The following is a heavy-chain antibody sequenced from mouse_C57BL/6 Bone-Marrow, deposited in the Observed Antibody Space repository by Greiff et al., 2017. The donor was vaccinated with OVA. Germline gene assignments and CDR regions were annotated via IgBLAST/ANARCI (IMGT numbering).Heavy chain of an antibody. CDR2: IDPENGDT. CDR3: TLPDYYGSSFAY. Sequence: VQLQQSGAELVRPGASVKLSCTASGFNIKDDYMHWVKQRPEKGLEWIGWIDPENGDTEYASKFQGRATITADTSSNTAYLQLSSLTSEDTAVYYCTLPDYYGSSFAYWGQGTLVTVSA. D-gene: IGHD1-1*01. CDR1: GFNIKDDY. V-gene: IGHV14-4*01. J-gene: IGHJ3*01.